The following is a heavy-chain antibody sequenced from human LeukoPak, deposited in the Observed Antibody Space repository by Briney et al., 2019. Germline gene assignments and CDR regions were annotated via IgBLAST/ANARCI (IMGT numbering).Heavy chain of an antibody. CDR1: GFTFSSYS. CDR2: ISSSSSYI. CDR3: ARDPYDYGGNSDDY. D-gene: IGHD4-23*01. J-gene: IGHJ4*02. Sequence: GGSLRLSCAASGFTFSSYSMNWVRQAPGKGLEWVSSISSSSSYIYYADSVKGRFTISRDNAKNSLYLQMDSLRAEDTAVYYCARDPYDYGGNSDDYWGQGTLVTVSS. V-gene: IGHV3-21*01.